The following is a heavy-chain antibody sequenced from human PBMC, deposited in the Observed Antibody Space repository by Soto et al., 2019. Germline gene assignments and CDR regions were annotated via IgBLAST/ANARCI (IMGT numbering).Heavy chain of an antibody. V-gene: IGHV4-39*01. CDR1: GGSISSIIYY. J-gene: IGHJ3*02. CDR3: ARLSPPITIFGRDDAFDI. Sequence: PSDTLCLTCTVSGGSISSIIYYWGWIRQPPGKGLEWIGSIYYSGSTYYNPSLKSRVTISVDTSKNQFSLKLSSVTAADTAVYYCARLSPPITIFGRDDAFDIWGQGTMVTVSS. D-gene: IGHD3-3*01. CDR2: IYYSGST.